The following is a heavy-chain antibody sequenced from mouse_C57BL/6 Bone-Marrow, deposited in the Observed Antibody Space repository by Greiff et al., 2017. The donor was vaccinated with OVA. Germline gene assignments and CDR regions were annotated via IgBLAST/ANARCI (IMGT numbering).Heavy chain of an antibody. CDR3: VRDPLYDYDATWYFDV. J-gene: IGHJ1*03. CDR1: GSTFNTYA. CDR2: IRSKSSNYAT. V-gene: IGHV10-3*01. D-gene: IGHD2-4*01. Sequence: EVMLVESGGGLVQPKGSLKLSCAASGSTFNTYAMHWVRQAPGKGLEWVARIRSKSSNYATYYADSVKDRFTISRDDSQSMLYLQMNNLKTEDTAMYCCVRDPLYDYDATWYFDVWGTGTTVTVSS.